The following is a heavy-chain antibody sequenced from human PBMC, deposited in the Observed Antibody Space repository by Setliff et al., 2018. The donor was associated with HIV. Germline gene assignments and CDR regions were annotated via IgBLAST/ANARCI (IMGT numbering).Heavy chain of an antibody. CDR3: ARDYIHVFDI. Sequence: ASVKVSCKASGYTFTDNYIHWVRQAPGQGLEWMAWINSASGGTNYAQNFQGRVTVTRDTSTNTVYLEVNGLKSDDTAVYYCARDYIHVFDIWGQGTMVTVSS. V-gene: IGHV1-2*02. CDR1: GYTFTDNY. J-gene: IGHJ3*02. CDR2: INSASGGT.